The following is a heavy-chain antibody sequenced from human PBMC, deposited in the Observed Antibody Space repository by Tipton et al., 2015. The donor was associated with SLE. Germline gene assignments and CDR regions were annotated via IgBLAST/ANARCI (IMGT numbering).Heavy chain of an antibody. Sequence: SLRLSCSGSGFTFSDYGMYWVRQAPGKGLEWVAVIWYDGSRIFYADSVKGRFTISRDNSKKTLYLQMNSLRTEDTAIYYCAKDVDSSGYEFLEHWGQGTLFTVS. CDR2: IWYDGSRI. CDR1: GFTFSDYG. V-gene: IGHV3-30*18. D-gene: IGHD3-22*01. J-gene: IGHJ1*01. CDR3: AKDVDSSGYEFLEH.